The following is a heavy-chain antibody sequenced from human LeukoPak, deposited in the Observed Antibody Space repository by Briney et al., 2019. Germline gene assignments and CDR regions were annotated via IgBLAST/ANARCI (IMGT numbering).Heavy chain of an antibody. J-gene: IGHJ4*02. V-gene: IGHV4-34*01. D-gene: IGHD3-22*01. CDR3: AREPSFHDSSGYYFDY. CDR1: GGSFSGYY. CDR2: INHSGST. Sequence: PSETLSLTCAVYGGSFSGYYWSWIRQPPGKGLEWIGEINHSGSTNYNPSLKSRVTISVDTSKNQFSLKLSSVTAADTAVYYCAREPSFHDSSGYYFDYWGRGTLVTVSS.